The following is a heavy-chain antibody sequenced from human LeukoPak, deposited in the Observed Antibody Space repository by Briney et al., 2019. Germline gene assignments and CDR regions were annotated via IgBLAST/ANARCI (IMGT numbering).Heavy chain of an antibody. J-gene: IGHJ5*02. CDR2: IYHSGST. Sequence: PSETLSLTCTVSGYSISSGYYWGWIRQPPGKGLEWIGSIYHSGSTYYNPSLKSRVTISVDTSKNQFSLKLSSGTAADTAVYCCARHYSSSWYELASNWFDPWGQGTLVTVSS. D-gene: IGHD6-13*01. CDR3: ARHYSSSWYELASNWFDP. CDR1: GYSISSGYY. V-gene: IGHV4-38-2*02.